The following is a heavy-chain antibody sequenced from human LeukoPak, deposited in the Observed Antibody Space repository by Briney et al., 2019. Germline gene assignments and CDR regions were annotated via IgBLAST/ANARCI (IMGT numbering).Heavy chain of an antibody. CDR3: ASGVDWTFDY. CDR2: INPNSGGT. CDR1: GYTFTGYY. D-gene: IGHD3-9*01. V-gene: IGHV1-2*02. Sequence: ASVKVSCKASGYTFTGYYMHRVRQAPGEGLEWMGWINPNSGGTNYAQRSQGRTTMTRDTSISTAYMELSSLKSDDTAVYYCASGVDWTFDYWGQGTLVTVSS. J-gene: IGHJ4*02.